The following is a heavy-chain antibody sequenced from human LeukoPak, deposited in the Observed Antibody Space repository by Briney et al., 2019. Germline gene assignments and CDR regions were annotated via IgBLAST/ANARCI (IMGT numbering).Heavy chain of an antibody. D-gene: IGHD3-22*01. CDR3: ARHYYDSSTYYIDH. Sequence: SETLSLTCAVYGGSFSDYYWSWIRQPPGKGLEWIGQINHSGSANYNPSLKSRVAISVDTSKNQLSLRLSSVTAADTAVYYCARHYYDSSTYYIDHWGQGSLVTVSS. V-gene: IGHV4-34*01. CDR2: INHSGSA. CDR1: GGSFSDYY. J-gene: IGHJ4*02.